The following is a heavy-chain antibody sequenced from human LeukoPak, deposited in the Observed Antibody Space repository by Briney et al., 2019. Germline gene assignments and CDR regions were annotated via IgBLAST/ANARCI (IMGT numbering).Heavy chain of an antibody. V-gene: IGHV3-30*02. CDR1: GFTFSSYG. D-gene: IGHD2-2*01. CDR2: IRYDGSNK. Sequence: PGGSLRLSCAASGFTFSSYGMHWVRQAPGKGLEWVAFIRYDGSNKYYADSVKGRFTISRNNSKNTLCLQMNSLRTEDTAVYYCAKDLGRYCSSTSCIGDYWGQGTLVTVSS. CDR3: AKDLGRYCSSTSCIGDY. J-gene: IGHJ4*02.